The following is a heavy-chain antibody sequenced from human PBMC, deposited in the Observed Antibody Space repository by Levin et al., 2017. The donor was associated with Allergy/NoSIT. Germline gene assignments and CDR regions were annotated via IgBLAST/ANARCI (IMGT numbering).Heavy chain of an antibody. V-gene: IGHV4-38-2*02. CDR3: ARDGYYYDSSGYYATQYYFDY. CDR2: IYHSGST. Sequence: PSETLSLTCAVSGYSISSGYYWGWIRQPPGKGLEWIGSIYHSGSTYYNPSLKSRVTISVDTSKNQFSLKLSSVTAADTAVYYCARDGYYYDSSGYYATQYYFDYWGQGTLVTVSS. CDR1: GYSISSGYY. J-gene: IGHJ4*02. D-gene: IGHD3-22*01.